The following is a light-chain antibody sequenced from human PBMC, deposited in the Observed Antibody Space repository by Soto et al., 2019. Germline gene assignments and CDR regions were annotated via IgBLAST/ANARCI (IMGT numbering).Light chain of an antibody. CDR3: QQSYT. J-gene: IGKJ2*01. CDR1: QSVGYN. V-gene: IGKV3-15*01. CDR2: GAS. Sequence: EVVMTQSPATLYVSPGERVTLSCRASQSVGYNLAWYQHKPGQAPRLLTYGASTRVTGIPPRFSGSGSGTEFTLTISSLQSEDFAIYYCQQSYTFGQGTKLEIK.